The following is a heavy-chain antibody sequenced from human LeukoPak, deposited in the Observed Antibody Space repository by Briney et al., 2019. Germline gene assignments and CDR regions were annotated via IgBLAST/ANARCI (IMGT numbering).Heavy chain of an antibody. V-gene: IGHV3-21*01. CDR2: IGSSSSYI. CDR1: GFTFSSYS. J-gene: IGHJ5*02. CDR3: ARDANGDNWFDP. Sequence: GGSLRLSCAASGFTFSSYSMNWVRQAPGKGLEWVSSIGSSSSYIYYADSVKGRFTISRDNAKNSLYLQMNSLRAEDTAVYYCARDANGDNWFDPWGQGTLVTVSS. D-gene: IGHD7-27*01.